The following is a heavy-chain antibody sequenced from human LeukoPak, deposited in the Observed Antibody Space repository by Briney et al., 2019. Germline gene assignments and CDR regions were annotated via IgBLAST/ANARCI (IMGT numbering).Heavy chain of an antibody. CDR2: INTNTGNP. CDR3: ARGTVVPEAY. CDR1: GYTFTSYY. V-gene: IGHV7-4-1*01. Sequence: ASVKVSCKASGYTFTSYYMHWVRQAPGQGLEWMGWINTNTGNPTYAQGFTGRFVFSLDTSVGTAYLQIDSLKAEDTAIYYCARGTVVPEAYWGQGTLVTVSS. D-gene: IGHD1/OR15-1a*01. J-gene: IGHJ4*02.